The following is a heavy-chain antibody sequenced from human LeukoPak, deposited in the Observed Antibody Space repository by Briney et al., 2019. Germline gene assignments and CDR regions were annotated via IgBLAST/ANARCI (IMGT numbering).Heavy chain of an antibody. Sequence: PSETLSLTCAVYGGSFSGYYWSWIRQPPGKGLEWIGEINHSGSTNYNPSLKSRVTISVDTSKNQFSLKLSSVTAADTAVYYCARHPQYYYGSGSYDYWGQGTLVTVSS. CDR1: GGSFSGYY. CDR2: INHSGST. CDR3: ARHPQYYYGSGSYDY. J-gene: IGHJ4*02. D-gene: IGHD3-10*01. V-gene: IGHV4-34*01.